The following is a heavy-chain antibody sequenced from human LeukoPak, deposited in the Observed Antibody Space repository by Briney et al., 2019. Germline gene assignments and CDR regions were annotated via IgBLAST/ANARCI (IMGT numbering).Heavy chain of an antibody. D-gene: IGHD1-26*01. V-gene: IGHV3-7*01. CDR2: IKQDGSEK. CDR1: GFTFSSYW. J-gene: IGHJ5*02. Sequence: GGSLRLSCAASGFTFSSYWMSRVRQAPGKGLEWVANIKQDGSEKYYVDSVKGRFTISRDNAKNSLYLQMNSLRAEDTAVYYCARGGGSYYDNWFDPWGQGTLVTVSS. CDR3: ARGGGSYYDNWFDP.